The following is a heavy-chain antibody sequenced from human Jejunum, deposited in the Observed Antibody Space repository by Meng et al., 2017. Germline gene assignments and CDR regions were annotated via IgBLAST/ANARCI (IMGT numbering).Heavy chain of an antibody. CDR3: ARASYSYDSWFDP. Sequence: QLQLQESGPGLVKPSETLSSSCTVSGGSISSRSYYWVWIRQTPGKGLGWIGQIYYNGKSYYNPSLKSRVTMSVDTSRSQFSLNLNTVTAADTAVYYCARASYSYDSWFDPWGQGTLVTVSS. V-gene: IGHV4-39*01. CDR2: IYYNGKS. CDR1: GGSISSRSYY. D-gene: IGHD5-18*01. J-gene: IGHJ5*02.